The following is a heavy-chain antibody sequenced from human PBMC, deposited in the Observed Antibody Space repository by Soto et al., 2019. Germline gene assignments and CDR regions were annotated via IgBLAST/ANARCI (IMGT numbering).Heavy chain of an antibody. V-gene: IGHV1-18*01. Sequence: QVRLVQSGAEVKKPGASVKVSGKASGYTFTSYDISWVRQAPGQGLEWMGWISAYNGNTNYAQKLQGRVTMTTDTSTSTAYKELRSLRSNDTAVYYCARDLSASIAVAGINAYWGQGTLVTVSS. CDR1: GYTFTSYD. J-gene: IGHJ4*02. CDR2: ISAYNGNT. CDR3: ARDLSASIAVAGINAY. D-gene: IGHD6-19*01.